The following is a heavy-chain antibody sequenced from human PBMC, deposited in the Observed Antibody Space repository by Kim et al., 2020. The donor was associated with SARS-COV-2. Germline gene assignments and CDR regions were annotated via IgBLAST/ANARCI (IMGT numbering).Heavy chain of an antibody. CDR3: ANDFRPPKYGGGWYEGAWFDP. CDR1: GFTFSNFA. V-gene: IGHV3-23*01. CDR2: ITAGGDTT. Sequence: GGSLRLSCTASGFTFSNFAMSWVRQTPGQGLQWVSAITAGGDTTFYADSVEGRFTISRDNSKNTLYLQMDSLRAEDTAVYYCANDFRPPKYGGGWYEGAWFDPWGQGTLVTVSS. J-gene: IGHJ5*02. D-gene: IGHD6-19*01.